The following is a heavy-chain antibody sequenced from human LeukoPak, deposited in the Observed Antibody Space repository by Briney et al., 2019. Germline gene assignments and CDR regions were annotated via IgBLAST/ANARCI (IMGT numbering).Heavy chain of an antibody. V-gene: IGHV4-34*01. Sequence: SETLSLTCAVYGGSFSGYYWSWIRQPPGKGLEWIGEINHSGSTNYNPSLKSRVTISVDTSKNQSSLKLSSVTAADTAVYYCARGRGYYYGSGSYWMSYGMDVWGQGTTVTVSS. J-gene: IGHJ6*02. D-gene: IGHD3-10*01. CDR1: GGSFSGYY. CDR3: ARGRGYYYGSGSYWMSYGMDV. CDR2: INHSGST.